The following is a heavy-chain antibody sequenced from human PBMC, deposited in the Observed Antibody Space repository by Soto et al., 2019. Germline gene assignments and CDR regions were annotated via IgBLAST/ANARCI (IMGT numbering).Heavy chain of an antibody. J-gene: IGHJ3*02. D-gene: IGHD6-13*01. Sequence: ASVKVSCKASGYTFTSYAMLWVRQAPGQGLEWMGWISAYNGNTNYAQKLQGRVTMTTDTSTSTAYMELRSLRSDDTAVYYCARDPGIAAAGRAFDIWGQGTMVTVSS. CDR3: ARDPGIAAAGRAFDI. V-gene: IGHV1-18*01. CDR2: ISAYNGNT. CDR1: GYTFTSYA.